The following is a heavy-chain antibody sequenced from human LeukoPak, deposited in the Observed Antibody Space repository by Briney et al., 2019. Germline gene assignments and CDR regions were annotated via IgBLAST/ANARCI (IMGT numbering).Heavy chain of an antibody. CDR2: ISSSSSPI. V-gene: IGHV3-48*02. CDR3: AGLVVGTATIDY. Sequence: GGSLRLSCAASGFTFSSYNMNWVRQAPGKGLEWVSYISSSSSPIFYADSVKGRFTISRDNAKNSLYLQMNSLRDEDTAVYYCAGLVVGTATIDYWGQGTLVTVSS. D-gene: IGHD2-21*02. CDR1: GFTFSSYN. J-gene: IGHJ4*02.